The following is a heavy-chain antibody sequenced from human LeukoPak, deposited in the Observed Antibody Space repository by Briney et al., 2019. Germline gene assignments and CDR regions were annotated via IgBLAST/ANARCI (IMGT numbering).Heavy chain of an antibody. J-gene: IGHJ4*02. CDR1: GFTLGSYW. Sequence: PGGSLRLSCAASGFTLGSYWMSWVRQAPGKGLEWVANIKYDGSAKYYVDSVKGRFTISRDDAKNSLYLEMNSLRAEDTAVYYCARDLFSGSYQEDFWGQGALVTVSS. CDR2: IKYDGSAK. V-gene: IGHV3-7*01. CDR3: ARDLFSGSYQEDF. D-gene: IGHD1-26*01.